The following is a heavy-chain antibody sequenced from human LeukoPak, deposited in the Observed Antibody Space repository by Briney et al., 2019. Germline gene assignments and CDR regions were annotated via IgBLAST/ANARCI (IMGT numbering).Heavy chain of an antibody. Sequence: GGSLRLSCAASGLTFSSYGMSWVRQAPGKGLEGVSGISGNGGGTKYADSVKGRFTISRDNSKNTLYLRMSGLRADDTAVYYCARHEVRGATTTFDYWGQGTLVTVSS. CDR3: ARHEVRGATTTFDY. D-gene: IGHD1-26*01. V-gene: IGHV3-23*01. CDR2: ISGNGGGT. J-gene: IGHJ4*02. CDR1: GLTFSSYG.